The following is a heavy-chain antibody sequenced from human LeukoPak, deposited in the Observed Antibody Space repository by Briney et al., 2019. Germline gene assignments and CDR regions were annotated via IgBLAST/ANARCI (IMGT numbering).Heavy chain of an antibody. V-gene: IGHV3-11*01. CDR3: ARAIYDGFDI. CDR1: GLTFSDYY. D-gene: IGHD5-24*01. CDR2: ISSSGRNT. Sequence: PGGSLRLSCAASGLTFSDYYMTWIRQAPGKGLDWVSYISSSGRNTYYADSVKGRFTISRDNAKNSLYLQMNSLRAEDTAVYYCARAIYDGFDIWGQGKMVTVSS. J-gene: IGHJ3*02.